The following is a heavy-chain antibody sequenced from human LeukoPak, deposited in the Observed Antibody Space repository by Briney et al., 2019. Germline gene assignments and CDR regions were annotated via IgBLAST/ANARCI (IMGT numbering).Heavy chain of an antibody. V-gene: IGHV3-23*01. CDR1: GFSFSSYW. CDR2: ISGSGGST. J-gene: IGHJ4*02. D-gene: IGHD3-22*01. CDR3: AKGSGIVGMNFDY. Sequence: PGGSLRLSCAAAGFSFSSYWMSWVRQAPGKGLEWVSAISGSGGSTYYADSVKGRFTISRDNSKNTLYLQMNSLRAEDTAVYYCAKGSGIVGMNFDYWGQGTLVTVSS.